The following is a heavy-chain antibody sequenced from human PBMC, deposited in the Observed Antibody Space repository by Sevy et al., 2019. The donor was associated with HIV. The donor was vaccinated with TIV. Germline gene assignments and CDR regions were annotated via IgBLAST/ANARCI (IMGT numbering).Heavy chain of an antibody. CDR1: GFTFSSYG. D-gene: IGHD1-26*01. V-gene: IGHV3-30*18. Sequence: GGSLRLSCAASGFTFSSYGMHWVRQAPGKGLEWVAVISYDGSNKYYADSVKGRFTISRDNSKNTLYLQMNSLRAEDTAGSYCAKGEFDYWGQGTLVTVSS. CDR2: ISYDGSNK. CDR3: AKGEFDY. J-gene: IGHJ4*02.